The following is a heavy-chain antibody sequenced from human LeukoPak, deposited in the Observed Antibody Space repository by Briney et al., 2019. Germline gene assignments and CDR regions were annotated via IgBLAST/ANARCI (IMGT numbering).Heavy chain of an antibody. J-gene: IGHJ6*02. CDR1: GFTFTTYG. CDR3: AKRRTSTSYYYGMDV. V-gene: IGHV3-30*18. CDR2: ISSDGRDK. Sequence: GGSLRLSCAVSGFTFTTYGMHWVRQAPGKGLEWVAIISSDGRDKYYADSVKGRFTISKDSSRDTLFLQMNSLRPEDTAVYYCAKRRTSTSYYYGMDVWGQGTTVTASS.